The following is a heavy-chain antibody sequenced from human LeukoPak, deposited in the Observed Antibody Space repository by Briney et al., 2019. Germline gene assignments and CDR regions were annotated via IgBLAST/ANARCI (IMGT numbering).Heavy chain of an antibody. CDR3: AKDVGKWESLHFFDY. D-gene: IGHD1-26*01. Sequence: GGSLRLSCTTSGFTFGDYAMNWFRQAPGKGLEWISGISGSGASTYYADSVKGRFTISRDDSRNTLYLQMNSLRGDDTAVYYCAKDVGKWESLHFFDYWGQGTLVTVSS. CDR2: ISGSGAST. J-gene: IGHJ4*02. V-gene: IGHV3-23*01. CDR1: GFTFGDYA.